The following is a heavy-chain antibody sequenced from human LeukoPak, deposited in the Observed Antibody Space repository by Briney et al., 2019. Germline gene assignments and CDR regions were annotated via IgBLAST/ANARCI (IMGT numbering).Heavy chain of an antibody. J-gene: IGHJ4*02. CDR2: IYHSGST. CDR1: GGSISSSSYY. CDR3: ARDVKAIAAAGTGFDY. V-gene: IGHV4-30-2*01. D-gene: IGHD6-13*01. Sequence: SETLSLTCTVSGGSISSSSYYWSWIRQPPGKGLEWIGYIYHSGSTYYNPSLKSRVTISVDRSKNQFSLKLSSVTAADTAVYYCARDVKAIAAAGTGFDYWGQGTLVTVSS.